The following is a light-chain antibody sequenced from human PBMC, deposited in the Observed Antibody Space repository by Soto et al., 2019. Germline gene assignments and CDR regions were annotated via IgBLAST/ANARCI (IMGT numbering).Light chain of an antibody. CDR3: QQYTDWPWGT. J-gene: IGKJ4*01. Sequence: EIVMTQSPATLSLSPGETATLSCRASQSVHSNLTWFQQHPGQAPRLLIYGASSSATGIPVRFSGSGSGTEFTLTISSLQPEDFAVYYCQQYTDWPWGTFGGGTKVGSK. V-gene: IGKV3-15*01. CDR1: QSVHSN. CDR2: GAS.